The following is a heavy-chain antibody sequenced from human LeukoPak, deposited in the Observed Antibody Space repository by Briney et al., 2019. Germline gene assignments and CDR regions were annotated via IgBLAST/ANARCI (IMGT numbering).Heavy chain of an antibody. D-gene: IGHD3-22*01. CDR1: GFTFSTYA. CDR2: ISGSGGST. J-gene: IGHJ4*02. Sequence: GGSLRLSCTASGFTFSTYAMSWVRQAPGEGLEWVSGISGSGGSTYYTDSVKGRFTISRDNSKNTLHLQMNSLRAEDTAVYYCAKDRGRYYDSSGYYWGYYFDSWGQGILVTVST. V-gene: IGHV3-23*01. CDR3: AKDRGRYYDSSGYYWGYYFDS.